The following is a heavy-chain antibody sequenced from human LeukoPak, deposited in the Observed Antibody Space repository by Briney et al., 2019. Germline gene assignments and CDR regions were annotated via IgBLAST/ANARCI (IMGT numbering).Heavy chain of an antibody. D-gene: IGHD3-10*01. CDR2: IYYSGNT. Sequence: SETLSLTCTVSGGSTSGSSHYWGWIRQPPGKGLEWIGCIYYSGNTYYNPSLKSRVTISVDTSKNQFSLKLSSVTAADTAVYYCARGQTPASRITMVRGRMDVWGKGTTVTVSS. J-gene: IGHJ6*04. CDR1: GGSTSGSSHY. V-gene: IGHV4-39*01. CDR3: ARGQTPASRITMVRGRMDV.